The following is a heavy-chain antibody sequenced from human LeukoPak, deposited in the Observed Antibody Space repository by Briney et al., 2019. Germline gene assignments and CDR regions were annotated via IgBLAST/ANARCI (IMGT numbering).Heavy chain of an antibody. D-gene: IGHD6-6*01. Sequence: PGGSLRLSCAASGFTFSSYSMNWVRQAPGKGLEWVSYISSSSSTIHYADSVKGRFTISRDNAKNSLYLQMNSLRAEDTAVYYCARVGAARVLYYFDYWGQGTLVTVSS. CDR2: ISSSSSTI. CDR3: ARVGAARVLYYFDY. V-gene: IGHV3-48*01. CDR1: GFTFSSYS. J-gene: IGHJ4*02.